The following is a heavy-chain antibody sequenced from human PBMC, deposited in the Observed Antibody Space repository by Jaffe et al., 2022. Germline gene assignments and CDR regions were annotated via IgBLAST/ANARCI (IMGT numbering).Heavy chain of an antibody. CDR1: GFTFDDYA. J-gene: IGHJ4*02. D-gene: IGHD3-10*01. Sequence: EVQLVESGGVVVQPGGSLRLSCAASGFTFDDYAMHWVRQAPGKGLEWVSLISWDGGSTYYADSVKGRFTISRDNSKNSLYLQMNSLRAEDTALYYCAKDIGVFYGSGSPGYFDYWGQGTLVTVSS. V-gene: IGHV3-43D*04. CDR3: AKDIGVFYGSGSPGYFDY. CDR2: ISWDGGST.